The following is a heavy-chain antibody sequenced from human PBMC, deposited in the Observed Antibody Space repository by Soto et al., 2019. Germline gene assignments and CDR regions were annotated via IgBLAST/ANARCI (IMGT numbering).Heavy chain of an antibody. CDR3: ARGQRFSDWFDP. CDR1: GGTISGYY. Sequence: SETLSLTCSVSGGTISGYYWTWIRQPAGKGLEWIGRIYSSGNTKYNPSLQSRVTMSLDTSNNQFSLRLTPVTAADTAVYYCARGQRFSDWFDPWGQGTLVTVSS. J-gene: IGHJ5*02. CDR2: IYSSGNT. V-gene: IGHV4-4*07. D-gene: IGHD3-3*01.